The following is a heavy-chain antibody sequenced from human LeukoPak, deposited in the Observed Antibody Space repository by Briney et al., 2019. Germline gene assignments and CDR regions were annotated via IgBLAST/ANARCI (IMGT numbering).Heavy chain of an antibody. D-gene: IGHD4-17*01. J-gene: IGHJ3*02. CDR1: GYSISSGYY. CDR2: IYHSGST. CDR3: ARNTTNHTITVTNAFDI. Sequence: SETLSLTCAVSGYSISSGYYWGWIRQPPGKGLEWIGSIYHSGSTYYNPSLKSRVTISVDTSKNQSSLKLSSVTAADTAVYYCARNTTNHTITVTNAFDIWGQGTMVTVSS. V-gene: IGHV4-38-2*01.